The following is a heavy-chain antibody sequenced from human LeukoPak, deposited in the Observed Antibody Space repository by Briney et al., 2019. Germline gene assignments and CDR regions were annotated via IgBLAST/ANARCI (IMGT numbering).Heavy chain of an antibody. Sequence: SETLSLTCTVSGGSISSTSYYWGWIRQPPGKGLGWIGSIYYSGNTYYNPSLKSRVTISVDTSKNQFSLKLNSVTAADTAVYYCARRTRTGTTDYWGQGTLVTVSS. D-gene: IGHD1-1*01. CDR2: IYYSGNT. CDR1: GGSISSTSYY. CDR3: ARRTRTGTTDY. V-gene: IGHV4-39*01. J-gene: IGHJ4*02.